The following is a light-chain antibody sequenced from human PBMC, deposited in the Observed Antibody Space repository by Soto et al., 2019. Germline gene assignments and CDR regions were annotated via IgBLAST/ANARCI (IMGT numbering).Light chain of an antibody. J-gene: IGKJ3*01. CDR2: AAS. CDR1: QSISTY. CDR3: QQSYSNPFT. V-gene: IGKV1-39*01. Sequence: DIQMTQSPSSLSASVGDRVTITCRASQSISTYLKWYEQKAGKAPKVMXHAASSLQSGVPSRFSGSGSGTDFTLTISSLQPEDFGTYYCQQSYSNPFTFAPGTKVDIK.